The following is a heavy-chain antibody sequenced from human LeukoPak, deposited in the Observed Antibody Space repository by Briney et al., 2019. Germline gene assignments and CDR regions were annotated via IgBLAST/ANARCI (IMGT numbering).Heavy chain of an antibody. CDR2: GYYSGST. J-gene: IGHJ4*02. CDR3: ERQRPGHCDY. D-gene: IGHD6-6*01. V-gene: IGHV4-39*01. Sequence: SETLPRTCTVSGGSISSSSYYWGGIRQPPGKGLEWIGSGYYSGSTYYNPSLKSRVTISVDTSRNQFSLKLSSVTAADTAVYYCERQRPGHCDYWGQGTLVSVSS. CDR1: GGSISSSSYY.